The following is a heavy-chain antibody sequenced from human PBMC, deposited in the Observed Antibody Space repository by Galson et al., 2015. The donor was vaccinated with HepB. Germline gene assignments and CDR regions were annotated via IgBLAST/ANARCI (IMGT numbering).Heavy chain of an antibody. CDR2: IKTDGTYT. CDR3: ARGAASGSPNWFDP. Sequence: PLRLYCAASGFTLSSYWMHWVRQAPGKGLVWVSGIKTDGTYTKHADSVKGRLSISRDNARNTVFLQMNSLRADDTAVYYCARGAASGSPNWFDPWGQGTLVTVSS. J-gene: IGHJ5*02. CDR1: GFTLSSYW. V-gene: IGHV3-74*03. D-gene: IGHD1-26*01.